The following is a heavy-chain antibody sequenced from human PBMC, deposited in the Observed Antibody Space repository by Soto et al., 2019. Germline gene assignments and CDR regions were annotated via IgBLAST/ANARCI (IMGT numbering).Heavy chain of an antibody. Sequence: EVQLVESGGGLVKPGGSLRLSCAASGFTFSSYSMNWVRQAPGKGLEWVSSISSSSSYIYYADSVKGRFTISRDNAKNSLYLQMNSLRAGETAVYYCASHPRDSSGYWYYFDYWGQGTLVTVSS. V-gene: IGHV3-21*01. D-gene: IGHD3-22*01. CDR3: ASHPRDSSGYWYYFDY. CDR1: GFTFSSYS. J-gene: IGHJ4*02. CDR2: ISSSSSYI.